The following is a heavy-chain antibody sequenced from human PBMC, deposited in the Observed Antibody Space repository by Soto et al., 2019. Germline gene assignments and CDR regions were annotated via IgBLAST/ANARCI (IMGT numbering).Heavy chain of an antibody. CDR2: IIPIIGTA. Sequence: QVQLVQSGAEVKKPGSSVKVSCKASGGTFNNYAISWVRQAPGQGLEWMGGIIPIIGTADYAHTFQGRLAISADEFTGITFMELSSLRSEDTALYYCARGVVDVVATSAVDYWGQGTLVTVSS. CDR1: GGTFNNYA. D-gene: IGHD5-12*01. V-gene: IGHV1-69*01. J-gene: IGHJ4*02. CDR3: ARGVVDVVATSAVDY.